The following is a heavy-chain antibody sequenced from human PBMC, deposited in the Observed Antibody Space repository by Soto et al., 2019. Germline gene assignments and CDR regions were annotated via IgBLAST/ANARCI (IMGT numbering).Heavy chain of an antibody. CDR3: ARVSSSWSVNLCFDY. CDR1: GFTFSSYA. Sequence: QVQLVESGGGVVQPGRSLRLSRAASGFTFSSYAMHWVRQAPGKGLEWVAVISYDGSNKYYADSVKGRFTISRDNSKNTLYLQMNSLRAEDTAVYYCARVSSSWSVNLCFDYWGQGTLVTVSS. CDR2: ISYDGSNK. J-gene: IGHJ4*02. V-gene: IGHV3-30-3*01. D-gene: IGHD6-13*01.